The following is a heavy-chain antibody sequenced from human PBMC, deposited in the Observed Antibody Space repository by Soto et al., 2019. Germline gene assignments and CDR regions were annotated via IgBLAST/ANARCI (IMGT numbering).Heavy chain of an antibody. D-gene: IGHD6-19*01. Sequence: EVQLLESGGGLVQPGGSLRLSCAASGFSFSNYGMTWVRQAPGNGLEWVSGMSRDGGVTDYTDSVKGRFTISRDISKNTLYLQINSLRAEDTAVYYCAKIDKFNPQISGWANRFDYWGQGTLVTVSS. CDR3: AKIDKFNPQISGWANRFDY. V-gene: IGHV3-23*01. J-gene: IGHJ4*02. CDR2: MSRDGGVT. CDR1: GFSFSNYG.